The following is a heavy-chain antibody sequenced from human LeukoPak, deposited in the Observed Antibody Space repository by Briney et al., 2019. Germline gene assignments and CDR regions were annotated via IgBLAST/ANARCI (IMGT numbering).Heavy chain of an antibody. D-gene: IGHD1-14*01. J-gene: IGHJ3*02. CDR1: GFTFSSYW. CDR3: LSGSVKYSNDGFAI. CDR2: LNPDGSST. V-gene: IGHV3-74*01. Sequence: PGGSLRLSCVASGFTFSSYWMHWVRQAPGKGLVWVSRLNPDGSSTYYADSVKGRFTISRDNAKNTLLLQMNSLRAEDTAVYFCLSGSVKYSNDGFAIWGQGTMVTVSS.